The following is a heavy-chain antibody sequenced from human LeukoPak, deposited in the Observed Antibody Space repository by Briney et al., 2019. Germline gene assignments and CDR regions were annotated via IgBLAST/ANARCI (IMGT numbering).Heavy chain of an antibody. D-gene: IGHD2-8*01. CDR3: ARDGMVYAIVSYSSSTQFDY. Sequence: GASVKVSCKASRYTFTSYVISWVRQAPGQGVAWMGWISAYNGNTNYAQKLQGRVTMTTDTSTSTAYMELRSLRSDDTAVYYCARDGMVYAIVSYSSSTQFDYWGQGTLVTVSS. CDR2: ISAYNGNT. J-gene: IGHJ4*02. V-gene: IGHV1-18*01. CDR1: RYTFTSYV.